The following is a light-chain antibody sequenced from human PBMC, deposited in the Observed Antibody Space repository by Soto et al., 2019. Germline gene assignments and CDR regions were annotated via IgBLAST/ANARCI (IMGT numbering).Light chain of an antibody. CDR3: QQYNTYPLT. CDR2: KAS. V-gene: IGKV1-5*03. J-gene: IGKJ4*01. Sequence: DIQMTQSPSTLSASVGDRVTITCRASQSISTWLAWYQQKPGKAPKLLIYKASSLEGGVPSRFGGSGSGTLFNITISSMHPDDFATYYCQQYNTYPLTFGGGTTVAIK. CDR1: QSISTW.